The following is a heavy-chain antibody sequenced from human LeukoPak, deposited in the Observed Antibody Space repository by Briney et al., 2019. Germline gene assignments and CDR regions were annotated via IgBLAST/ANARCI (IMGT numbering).Heavy chain of an antibody. CDR1: GYTFTDYY. V-gene: IGHV1-2*02. J-gene: IGHJ3*02. CDR2: INPNSGDT. Sequence: ASVKVSCKASGYTFTDYYLHWVRRAPGQGLEWMGWINPNSGDTKSAQNFQGRVTMTRDTSISTAYMELSRLTSDDTAVYYCARGRREVAFDIWGQGTRVTVSS. CDR3: ARGRREVAFDI.